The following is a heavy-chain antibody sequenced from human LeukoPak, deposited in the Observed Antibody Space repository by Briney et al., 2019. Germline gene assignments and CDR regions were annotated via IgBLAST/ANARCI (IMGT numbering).Heavy chain of an antibody. J-gene: IGHJ5*02. CDR2: ISISRSTI. CDR1: GFTFSSYS. Sequence: GGSLRLSCAASGFTFSSYSMNWVRQAPGKGLEWVSYISISRSTIYYADSVKGRFTISRDNAKNSLYLQMNSLSAEDTAVYYCARDLVPAWGQGTLVTVSS. CDR3: ARDLVPA. V-gene: IGHV3-48*01. D-gene: IGHD2-2*01.